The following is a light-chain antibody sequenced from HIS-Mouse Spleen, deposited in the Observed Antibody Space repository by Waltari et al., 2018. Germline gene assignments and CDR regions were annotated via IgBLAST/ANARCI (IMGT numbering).Light chain of an antibody. J-gene: IGLJ2*01. CDR1: SRDVGGYNY. Sequence: QSALTQPASVSGSPGPSITISCPGPSRDVGGYNYVSWYQQHPGKAPKLMIYDVSNRPSGVSNRFSGSKSGNTASLTISGLQAEDEADYYCSSYTSSSFNVVFGGGTKLTVL. CDR3: SSYTSSSFNVV. CDR2: DVS. V-gene: IGLV2-14*03.